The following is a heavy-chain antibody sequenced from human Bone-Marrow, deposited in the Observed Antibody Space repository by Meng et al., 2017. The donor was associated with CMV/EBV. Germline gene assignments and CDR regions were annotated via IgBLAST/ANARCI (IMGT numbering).Heavy chain of an antibody. D-gene: IGHD3-22*01. CDR2: ISSSSSYI. CDR1: GFTFSSYS. J-gene: IGHJ4*02. V-gene: IGHV3-21*01. CDR3: ATGGSYYDSSGYWGY. Sequence: GESLKISCAASGFTFSSYSMNWVRQAPGKGLEWVSSISSSSSYIYYADSVKGRFTISRDNAKNSLYLQMNSLRAEDTAVYYCATGGSYYDSSGYWGYWGQGPLVTVDS.